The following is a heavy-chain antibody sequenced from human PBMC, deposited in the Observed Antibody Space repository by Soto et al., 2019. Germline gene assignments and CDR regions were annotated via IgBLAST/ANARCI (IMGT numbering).Heavy chain of an antibody. CDR2: IYYSGST. V-gene: IGHV4-39*01. CDR1: GGSVDSGSHY. Sequence: SETLSLTCSVSGGSVDSGSHYWAWIRQPPGKGLEWIGYIYYSGSTYYNPSLKSRVTISVDTSKNQFSLKLSSVTAADTAVYYCARLPRIPREAFDYWGQGTLVTVSS. J-gene: IGHJ4*02. CDR3: ARLPRIPREAFDY.